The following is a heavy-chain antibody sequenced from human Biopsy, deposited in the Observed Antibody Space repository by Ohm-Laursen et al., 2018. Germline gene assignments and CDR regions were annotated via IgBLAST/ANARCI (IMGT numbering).Heavy chain of an antibody. J-gene: IGHJ5*02. CDR2: IIPIPNVA. D-gene: IGHD1-26*01. CDR1: GYTFTDYY. CDR3: ARGEGSSWFDP. V-gene: IGHV1-69*10. Sequence: SVKVSCKASGYTFTDYYVHWVRQAPGHGLEWMGGIIPIPNVATYAQKFQGRITITADESTSTAYMELSSLTSDDTAVYFCARGEGSSWFDPWGHGTLVTVSS.